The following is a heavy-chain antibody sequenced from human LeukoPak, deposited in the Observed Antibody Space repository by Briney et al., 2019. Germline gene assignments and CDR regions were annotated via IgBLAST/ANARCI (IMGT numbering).Heavy chain of an antibody. V-gene: IGHV3-30*02. CDR1: GFTFSSYG. Sequence: PGGSLRLSCAASGFTFSSYGMHWVRQAPGKGLGWVAFIRYDGSNKYYADSVKGRFTISRDNSKNTLYLQMNSLRAEDTAVYYCAKYGSGSYRFDPWGQGTLVTVSS. D-gene: IGHD3-10*01. CDR3: AKYGSGSYRFDP. CDR2: IRYDGSNK. J-gene: IGHJ5*02.